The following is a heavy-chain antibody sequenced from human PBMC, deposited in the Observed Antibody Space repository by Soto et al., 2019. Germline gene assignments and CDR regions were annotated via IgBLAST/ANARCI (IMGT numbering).Heavy chain of an antibody. CDR3: ARRGYCSSTSCYESSWFDP. V-gene: IGHV4-31*03. Sequence: QVQLQESGPGLVKPSQTLSLTCTVSGGSISSGGYYWSWIRQHPGKGLEWIGYIYYSGSTYYNPSLKSRVTISVDTSKNQFSLKLSSVTAADTAVYYCARRGYCSSTSCYESSWFDPWGQGTLVTVSS. CDR2: IYYSGST. CDR1: GGSISSGGYY. D-gene: IGHD2-2*01. J-gene: IGHJ5*02.